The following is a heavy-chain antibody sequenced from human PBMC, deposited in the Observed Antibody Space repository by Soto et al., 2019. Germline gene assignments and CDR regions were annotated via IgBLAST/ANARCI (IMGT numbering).Heavy chain of an antibody. J-gene: IGHJ6*02. V-gene: IGHV1-69*13. CDR1: GGTFSSYA. CDR2: IIPIFGTA. CDR3: AAARLGNYYYYGMDV. D-gene: IGHD6-6*01. Sequence: ASAKVSCKASGGTFSSYAISWVRQAPGQGLEWMGGIIPIFGTANYAQKFQGRVTITADEPTSTAYMELSSLRSEDTAVYYCAAARLGNYYYYGMDVWGQGTTVTVSS.